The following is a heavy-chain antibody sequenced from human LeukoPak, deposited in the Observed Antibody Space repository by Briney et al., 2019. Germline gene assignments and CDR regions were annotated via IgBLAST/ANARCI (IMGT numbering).Heavy chain of an antibody. Sequence: GGSLRLSCAASGFTFSSYAMSWVRQAPGKGLEWVSAISGSGGSTYYADSVKGRFTISRDNSKNTLYLQMDSLRAEDTAVYYCAKAVVPADTINDYWGQGTLVTVSS. D-gene: IGHD2-2*01. V-gene: IGHV3-23*01. CDR3: AKAVVPADTINDY. CDR1: GFTFSSYA. J-gene: IGHJ4*02. CDR2: ISGSGGST.